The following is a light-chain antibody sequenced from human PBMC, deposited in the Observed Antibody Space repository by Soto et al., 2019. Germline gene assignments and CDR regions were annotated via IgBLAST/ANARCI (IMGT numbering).Light chain of an antibody. CDR1: SSDVGGYNY. Sequence: QSALTQPASVFGSPGQSITISCTGTSSDVGGYNYVSWYQQHPGKAPKLMIYEVSNRPSGVSNRFSGSKSGTTASLTISGLQAVDAADYYCTSYTSISLYVFGTGTKVTVL. V-gene: IGLV2-14*01. CDR3: TSYTSISLYV. J-gene: IGLJ1*01. CDR2: EVS.